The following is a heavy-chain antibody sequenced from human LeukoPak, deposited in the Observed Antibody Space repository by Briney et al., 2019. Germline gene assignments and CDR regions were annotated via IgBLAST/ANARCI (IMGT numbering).Heavy chain of an antibody. V-gene: IGHV4-39*01. CDR2: AYYSGST. CDR3: ASPKYAYSSSWYYFDY. CDR1: GGCISSSNYY. Sequence: SETLSLTCTVSGGCISSSNYYWAWIRQPPGKGLEWIGRAYYSGSTYYNPSLKSRVTISVDTSKNQLSLNLSSVTAADSAVYYCASPKYAYSSSWYYFDYWGQGTLVTVSS. D-gene: IGHD6-13*01. J-gene: IGHJ4*02.